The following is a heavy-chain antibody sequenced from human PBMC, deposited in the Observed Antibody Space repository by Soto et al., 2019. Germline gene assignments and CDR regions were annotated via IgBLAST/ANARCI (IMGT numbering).Heavy chain of an antibody. CDR2: ISYDGSNK. Sequence: GGSLRLSCAASGFTFSSYAMHWVRQAPGKGLEWVAVISYDGSNKYYADSVKGRFTISRDNSKNTLYLQMNSLRAEDTAVYYCARGLTVTKYYYYYYGMDVWGQGTTVTVSS. CDR3: ARGLTVTKYYYYYYGMDV. D-gene: IGHD4-4*01. J-gene: IGHJ6*02. CDR1: GFTFSSYA. V-gene: IGHV3-30-3*01.